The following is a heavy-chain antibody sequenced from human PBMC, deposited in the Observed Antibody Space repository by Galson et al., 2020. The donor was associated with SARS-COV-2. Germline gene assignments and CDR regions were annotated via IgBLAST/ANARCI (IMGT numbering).Heavy chain of an antibody. J-gene: IGHJ2*01. CDR1: GFTFNSYA. Sequence: GGSLRLSCAGSGFTFNSYALSWVRQAPGKGLEWVSGISASGGSTYYADSVMGRMTISRDESANTMFLQMTSLRVDDTAVYYCAKDPFGSGNWYFHLWGRGTLVTVSS. D-gene: IGHD3-10*01. CDR2: ISASGGST. CDR3: AKDPFGSGNWYFHL. V-gene: IGHV3-23*01.